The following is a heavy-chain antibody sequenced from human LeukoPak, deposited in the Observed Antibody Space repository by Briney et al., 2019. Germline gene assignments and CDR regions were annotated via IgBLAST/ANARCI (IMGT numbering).Heavy chain of an antibody. CDR3: ARTYCGSTSCYNYMDV. CDR2: IYSSGSA. J-gene: IGHJ6*03. D-gene: IGHD2-2*01. V-gene: IGHV4-31*03. Sequence: SETLCFTCNVSAGSIPSGGFYWSCIRQHPGKRLEWIGYIYSSGSAYYNPSLKSRVTISVDTSKNQFFLILSSVTAADTAVFYCARTYCGSTSCYNYMDVWGKGTTVTVSS. CDR1: AGSIPSGGFY.